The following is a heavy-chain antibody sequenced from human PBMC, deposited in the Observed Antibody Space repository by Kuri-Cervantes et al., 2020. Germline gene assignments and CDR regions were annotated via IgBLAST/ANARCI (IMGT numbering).Heavy chain of an antibody. CDR2: VYHSGDT. CDR3: ARDSGSFSRNLFNF. Sequence: SETLSLTCTVSGGSISSYYWSWIRQPPGKGLECIGFVYHSGDTNYNPSLKSRVTMSVDTSKNQFSLKLSSVTAAATAFYFGARDSGSFSRNLFNFWGQGTLVTVSS. CDR1: GGSISSYY. V-gene: IGHV4-59*01. J-gene: IGHJ4*02. D-gene: IGHD1-26*01.